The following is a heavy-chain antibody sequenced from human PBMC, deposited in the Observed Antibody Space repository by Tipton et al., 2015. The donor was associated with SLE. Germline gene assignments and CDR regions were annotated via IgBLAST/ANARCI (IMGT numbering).Heavy chain of an antibody. D-gene: IGHD2-2*02. CDR2: MFHGGST. V-gene: IGHV4-38-2*02. J-gene: IGHJ4*02. Sequence: TLSLTCTVSGYSISSGYSWGWIRQPPGKGLEWIGSMFHGGSTYYNPSLKSRVTISVDTSKNQFSLKLSSVTAADTAVYHCASSQYCRDSSCYSVDYWGQGTLVTVSS. CDR1: GYSISSGYS. CDR3: ASSQYCRDSSCYSVDY.